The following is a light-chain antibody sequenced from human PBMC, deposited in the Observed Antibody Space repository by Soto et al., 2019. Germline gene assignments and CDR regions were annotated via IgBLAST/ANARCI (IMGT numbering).Light chain of an antibody. CDR1: QDITKF. CDR3: QQYDNFPIT. J-gene: IGKJ5*01. Sequence: DIQMTQSPSSLSASVGDRVTITCQASQDITKFLNWFQQKPGKAPKLLIYAASNLQTGAPSRFSGVGSGTDFTFTISSLQPEDIATYFCQQYDNFPITFGQGTRLEIK. CDR2: AAS. V-gene: IGKV1-33*01.